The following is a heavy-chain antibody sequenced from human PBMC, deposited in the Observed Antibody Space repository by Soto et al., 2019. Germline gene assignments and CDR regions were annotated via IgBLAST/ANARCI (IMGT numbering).Heavy chain of an antibody. V-gene: IGHV3-21*01. J-gene: IGHJ4*02. CDR1: GFTFSTYS. CDR2: ISSSSSYI. Sequence: EVQLVESGGGLVKPGGSLRLSCAASGFTFSTYSMNWVRQAPGKGLEWVSSISSSSSYIYYADSVKGRFTISRDNAKNSLYLQMNSLRPEDTAVYYCARVGINYYDSSGYFGKDHWGQGTLVTVSS. CDR3: ARVGINYYDSSGYFGKDH. D-gene: IGHD3-22*01.